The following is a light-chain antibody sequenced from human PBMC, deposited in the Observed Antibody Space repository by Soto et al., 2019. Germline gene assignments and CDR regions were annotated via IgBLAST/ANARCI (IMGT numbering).Light chain of an antibody. CDR1: SSDVGGYNY. CDR3: SSYTSSSTLDV. Sequence: SALTQPASVSGFPGQSITISCTRTSSDVGGYNYVSWYQQHPGKAPKLMIYDVSNRPSGVSNRFPGSKSGNTASLTISGLQAEDEADYYCSSYTSSSTLDVFGTGTKVTVL. CDR2: DVS. J-gene: IGLJ1*01. V-gene: IGLV2-14*01.